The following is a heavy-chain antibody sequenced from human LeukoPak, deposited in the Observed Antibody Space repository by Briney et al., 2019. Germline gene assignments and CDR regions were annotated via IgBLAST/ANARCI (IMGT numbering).Heavy chain of an antibody. CDR1: GDSFSSVTDY. J-gene: IGHJ4*02. Sequence: PSETLSLTCTVSGDSFSSVTDYWAWIRQPPGKGLEWIASGDYSGGTYYNPSLESRVAISADMSKNQFSLKLTSVTGADTAVYYCAKAYCGGDCLGYWGQGTLVTVSS. CDR2: GDYSGGT. D-gene: IGHD2-21*02. V-gene: IGHV4-39*07. CDR3: AKAYCGGDCLGY.